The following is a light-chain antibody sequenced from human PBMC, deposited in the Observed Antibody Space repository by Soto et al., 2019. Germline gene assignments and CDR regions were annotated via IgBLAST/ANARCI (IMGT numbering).Light chain of an antibody. V-gene: IGLV2-14*01. CDR1: SSDVGAYYS. Sequence: QSVLTQPASVSGSPGQSITISCSGTSSDVGAYYSVPWYQHHPGKAPKLIIYGVTNRPSGVSNRFSGSKSGNTASLTISGLQAEDEADYHCSSYTSGSSHYVFGTGTKVTVL. CDR2: GVT. CDR3: SSYTSGSSHYV. J-gene: IGLJ1*01.